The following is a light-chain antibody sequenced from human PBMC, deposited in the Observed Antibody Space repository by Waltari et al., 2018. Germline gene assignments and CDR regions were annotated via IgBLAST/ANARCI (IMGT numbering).Light chain of an antibody. CDR2: DNN. V-gene: IGLV1-51*01. J-gene: IGLJ2*01. CDR1: SSNIGNNY. CDR3: GTWDSSLSAVV. Sequence: QSVLPQPPSVSAAPGQKVTISCSGSSSNIGNNYISWYQHLPGTAPKLLLYDNNKRPSGIPDRFSGSKSGTSATLGVTGLQTGDEADYYCGTWDSSLSAVVFGGGTKLTVL.